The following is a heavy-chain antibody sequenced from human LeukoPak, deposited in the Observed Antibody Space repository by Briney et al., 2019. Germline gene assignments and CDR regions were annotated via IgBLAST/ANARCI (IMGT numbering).Heavy chain of an antibody. D-gene: IGHD1-1*01. CDR2: IYPGDSDT. CDR1: GYSFPNYW. Sequence: GEFLKISCKGSGYSFPNYWIGWVRQMPGKGLEWMGIIYPGDSDTRYSPSFQGQVTISADKSISTAYLQWSSLKASDTAMYYCARHSHTTSYIDYWGQGTLVTVSS. CDR3: ARHSHTTSYIDY. J-gene: IGHJ4*02. V-gene: IGHV5-51*01.